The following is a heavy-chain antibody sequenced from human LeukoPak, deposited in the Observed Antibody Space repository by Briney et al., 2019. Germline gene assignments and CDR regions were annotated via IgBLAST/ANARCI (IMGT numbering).Heavy chain of an antibody. CDR3: ARGPATITIFGVVNWFDP. Sequence: SETLSLTCTVSGGSISSYYWSWIRQPSGKGLEWIGYIYYSGSTNYNPSLKSRVTISVDTSKNQFSLKLSSVTAADTAVYYCARGPATITIFGVVNWFDPWGPGTLVTVSS. CDR1: GGSISSYY. V-gene: IGHV4-59*08. CDR2: IYYSGST. J-gene: IGHJ5*02. D-gene: IGHD3-3*01.